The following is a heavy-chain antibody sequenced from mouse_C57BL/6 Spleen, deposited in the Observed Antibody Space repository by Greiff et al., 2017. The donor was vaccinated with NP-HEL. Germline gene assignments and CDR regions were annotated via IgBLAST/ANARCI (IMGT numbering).Heavy chain of an antibody. D-gene: IGHD2-2*01. CDR3: ARGGGYEGGYFDV. CDR1: GYSFTGYY. J-gene: IGHJ1*03. V-gene: IGHV1-42*01. Sequence: VQLQQSGPELVKPGASVKISCKASGYSFTGYYMNWVKQSPEKSLEWIGEINPSTGGTTYNQKFKAKATLTVDKSSSTAYMQLKSLTSEDAAVYYCARGGGYEGGYFDVWGTGTTVTVSS. CDR2: INPSTGGT.